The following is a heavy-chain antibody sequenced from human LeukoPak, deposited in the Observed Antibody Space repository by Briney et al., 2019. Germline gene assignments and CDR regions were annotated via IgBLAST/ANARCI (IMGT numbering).Heavy chain of an antibody. Sequence: GASVKVSCKASGYTFTSYYMHWVRQAPGQGLEWMGIINPSGGSTSYAQKFQGRVTMTRDTSTSTVYMELSSLRSEDTAVYYCAGDPAVYSSGWYGAPDYWGQGTLVTVSS. CDR3: AGDPAVYSSGWYGAPDY. V-gene: IGHV1-46*01. CDR1: GYTFTSYY. J-gene: IGHJ4*02. CDR2: INPSGGST. D-gene: IGHD6-19*01.